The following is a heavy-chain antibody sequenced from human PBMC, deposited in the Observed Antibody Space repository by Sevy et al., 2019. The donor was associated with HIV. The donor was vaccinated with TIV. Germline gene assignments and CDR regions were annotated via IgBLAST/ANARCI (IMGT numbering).Heavy chain of an antibody. CDR2: MNPNRGNT. CDR1: GYTFTSYD. CDR3: ARGRGGIVVVPAANDWFDP. J-gene: IGHJ5*02. V-gene: IGHV1-8*01. Sequence: ASVKVSCKASGYTFTSYDINWVRQATGQGLEWMGWMNPNRGNTGYAQKFQGRVTMTRNTSISTAYKELSSLRSEDTAVYYCARGRGGIVVVPAANDWFDPWGQGTLVTVSS. D-gene: IGHD2-2*01.